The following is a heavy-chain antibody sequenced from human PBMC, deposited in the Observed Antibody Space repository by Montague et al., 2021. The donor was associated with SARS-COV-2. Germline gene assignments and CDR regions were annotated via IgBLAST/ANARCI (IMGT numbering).Heavy chain of an antibody. D-gene: IGHD1-26*01. CDR2: ISYDGDNK. CDR3: ARVRVGATDYNYYYGLDV. CDR1: GFTFSSYA. V-gene: IGHV3-30-3*01. J-gene: IGHJ6*02. Sequence: SLRLSCAASGFTFSSYAMHWVRQAPGKGLEWVAVISYDGDNKHYXXSLKGRVTISRDNSKNTLYLQMSSLRADDTAVYYCARVRVGATDYNYYYGLDVWGQGTTVTVSS.